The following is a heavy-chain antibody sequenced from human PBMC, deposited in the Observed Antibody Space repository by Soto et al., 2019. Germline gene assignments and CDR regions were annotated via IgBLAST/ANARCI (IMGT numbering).Heavy chain of an antibody. J-gene: IGHJ2*01. V-gene: IGHV3-23*01. CDR1: GFTFSSYA. D-gene: IGHD3-16*01. CDR3: ARLGSDGPDYWYFDL. CDR2: ISGSGGST. Sequence: GGSLRLSCAASGFTFSSYAMSWVRQAPGKGLEWVSAISGSGGSTYYADSVKGRFTISRDNSKNTLYLQMNSLRAEDTAVYYCARLGSDGPDYWYFDLWGRGTLVTVSS.